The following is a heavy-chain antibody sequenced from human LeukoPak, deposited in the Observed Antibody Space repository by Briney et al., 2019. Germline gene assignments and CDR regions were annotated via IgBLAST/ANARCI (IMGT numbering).Heavy chain of an antibody. J-gene: IGHJ4*02. D-gene: IGHD3-10*01. CDR3: ASMVRGAY. Sequence: GGPLRLPCAASGFTFSSYGMHGVPQAPGKGLEGVAVIWYDGSNKYYADSVKGRFTIYRDNSKNTLYLQMNSLRAEDTAVYYCASMVRGAYWGQGTLVTVSS. V-gene: IGHV3-33*01. CDR1: GFTFSSYG. CDR2: IWYDGSNK.